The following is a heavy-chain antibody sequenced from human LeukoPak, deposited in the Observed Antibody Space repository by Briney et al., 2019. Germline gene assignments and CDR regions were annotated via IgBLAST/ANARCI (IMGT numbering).Heavy chain of an antibody. D-gene: IGHD4-17*01. V-gene: IGHV3-23*01. CDR2: ISGSGGST. J-gene: IGHJ6*04. CDR1: GFTFSSDV. CDR3: AKDSTVTSLYYYYGMDV. Sequence: GGSLRLSCAASGFTFSSDVMSWVREAPGKGLEWVSGISGSGGSTYYADSVKGRFTISRDNSKNTLYLQMNSLRAEDTAVYYCAKDSTVTSLYYYYGMDVWGKGTTVTVSS.